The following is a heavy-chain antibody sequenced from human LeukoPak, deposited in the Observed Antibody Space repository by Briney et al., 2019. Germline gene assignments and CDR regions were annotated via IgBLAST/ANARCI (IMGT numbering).Heavy chain of an antibody. Sequence: PGRSLRLSCAASGFTFSRYGMHWVRQAPGKGLEWEAVISYDGSNTYYADSVKGRITISRDNSKNTLYLQMNSLRAEDTAVYYCAKDSLYSSSWDGVNWLDPWGQGTLVTVSS. CDR3: AKDSLYSSSWDGVNWLDP. CDR2: ISYDGSNT. J-gene: IGHJ5*02. CDR1: GFTFSRYG. D-gene: IGHD6-13*01. V-gene: IGHV3-30*18.